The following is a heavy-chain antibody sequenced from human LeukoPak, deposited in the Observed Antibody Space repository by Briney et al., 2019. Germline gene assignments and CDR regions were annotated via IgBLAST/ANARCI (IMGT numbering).Heavy chain of an antibody. D-gene: IGHD2/OR15-2a*01. CDR1: GGSFSGYY. CDR2: INHSGST. V-gene: IGHV4-34*01. J-gene: IGHJ1*01. CDR3: ASVNRSVSEDFQH. Sequence: SETLSLTCAVYGGSFSGYYWSWIRQPPGKGLEWVGEINHSGSTNYNPSLKSRVTISVDTSKNQFSLKLSSVTAADTAVYYCASVNRSVSEDFQHWGQGTLVTVSS.